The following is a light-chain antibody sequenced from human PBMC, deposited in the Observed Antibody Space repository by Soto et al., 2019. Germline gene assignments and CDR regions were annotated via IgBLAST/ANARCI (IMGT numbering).Light chain of an antibody. CDR2: DVN. Sequence: QSALAQPASVSGSFGQSITISCSGPNTDLGVYGYVSWYQHHPGKAPQLLIYDVNIRPSGISDRFSGSKSGDTASLTISGLLPEDEAHYFCCSKISGCIYAFGTGTKVTVL. CDR3: CSKISGCIYA. CDR1: NTDLGVYGY. J-gene: IGLJ1*01. V-gene: IGLV2-14*01.